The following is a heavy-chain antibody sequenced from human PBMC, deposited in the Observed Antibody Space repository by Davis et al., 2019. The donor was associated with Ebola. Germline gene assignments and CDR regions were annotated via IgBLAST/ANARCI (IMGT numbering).Heavy chain of an antibody. V-gene: IGHV3-48*02. Sequence: GESLKISCAASGFTFSAYSMIWVRQAPGKGLEWVSYISSSSSTIYYADSVKGRFTISRDNAKNSLYLQVNSLRDEDTAVYYCARVSSSGYYQSFDYWGQGTLVTVSS. CDR3: ARVSSSGYYQSFDY. CDR1: GFTFSAYS. J-gene: IGHJ4*02. CDR2: ISSSSSTI. D-gene: IGHD3-22*01.